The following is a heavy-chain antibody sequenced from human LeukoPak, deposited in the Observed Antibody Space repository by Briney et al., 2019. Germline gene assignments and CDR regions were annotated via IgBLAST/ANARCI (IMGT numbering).Heavy chain of an antibody. CDR3: ASMGIYDSSGYSGY. J-gene: IGHJ4*02. CDR1: GGTFSSYA. Sequence: ASVKVSCKASGGTFSSYAISWVRQAPGQGLEWMGGIIPIFGTANYAQKFQGRVTITTDESTSTAYMELSSLRSEDTAVYYCASMGIYDSSGYSGYWGQGTLVTVSS. CDR2: IIPIFGTA. V-gene: IGHV1-69*05. D-gene: IGHD3-22*01.